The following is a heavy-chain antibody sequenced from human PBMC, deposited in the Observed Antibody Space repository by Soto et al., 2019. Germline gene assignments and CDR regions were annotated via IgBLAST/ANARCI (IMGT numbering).Heavy chain of an antibody. J-gene: IGHJ4*02. CDR2: INHSGST. V-gene: IGHV4-34*01. D-gene: IGHD6-19*01. Sequence: SETLSLTCAVYGGSFSGYYWSWIRQPPGKGLEWIGEINHSGSTNYNPSLKSRVTISVDTSKNQFSLKLSSVTAADTAVYYCARGAAVAGTPPRHFDYWGQGTLVTVSS. CDR1: GGSFSGYY. CDR3: ARGAAVAGTPPRHFDY.